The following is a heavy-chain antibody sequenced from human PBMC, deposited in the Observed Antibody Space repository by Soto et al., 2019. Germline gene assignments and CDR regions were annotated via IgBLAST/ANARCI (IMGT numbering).Heavy chain of an antibody. CDR2: IYESGYT. D-gene: IGHD5-18*01. Sequence: SETLSLTFTVSVPSVSSGSYYWGWVRQRPGRGLEWIGYIYESGYTYYNTALKSRLTISLDRSNNQFSLGLTPVSAADTAVCNWVGARRNTALVYPWFAPWGPGTLVT. V-gene: IGHV4-31*03. J-gene: IGHJ5*02. CDR1: VPSVSSGSYY. CDR3: VGARRNTALVYPWFAP.